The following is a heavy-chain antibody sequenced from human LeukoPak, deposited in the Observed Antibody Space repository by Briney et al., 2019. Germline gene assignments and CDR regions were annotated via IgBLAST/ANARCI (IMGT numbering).Heavy chain of an antibody. Sequence: GASVKVSCKASGYTFTSYDINWVRQATGQGLEWMGWMNPNSGNTGYAQKFQGRVTITRNTSISTAYMELSSLRSENTAVYYCARAPPRKSILWFGDYYMDVWGKGTTVTVSS. V-gene: IGHV1-8*03. CDR1: GYTFTSYD. J-gene: IGHJ6*03. CDR3: ARAPPRKSILWFGDYYMDV. CDR2: MNPNSGNT. D-gene: IGHD3-10*01.